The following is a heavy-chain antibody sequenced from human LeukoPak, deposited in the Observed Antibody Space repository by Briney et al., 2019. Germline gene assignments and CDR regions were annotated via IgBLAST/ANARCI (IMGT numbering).Heavy chain of an antibody. J-gene: IGHJ4*02. CDR1: GFTFSSYN. V-gene: IGHV3-30*03. CDR3: ARDHSAMPSY. D-gene: IGHD2-2*01. CDR2: ISYDGSYT. Sequence: GGSLRLSCAASGFTFSSYNCHRLRQAPGKGLEWLTVISYDGSYTSYGASVKGRFTVSRDNSQNTLYLQMNGLRAEDTALYYCARDHSAMPSYWGQGTLVTVSS.